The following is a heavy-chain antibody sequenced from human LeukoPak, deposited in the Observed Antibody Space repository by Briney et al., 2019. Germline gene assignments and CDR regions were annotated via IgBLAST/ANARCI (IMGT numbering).Heavy chain of an antibody. CDR3: AKVGQLWSDY. CDR1: GFSFSTYA. D-gene: IGHD5-18*01. CDR2: ISGSGTST. J-gene: IGHJ4*02. V-gene: IGHV3-23*01. Sequence: GGSLRLSCAASGFSFSTYAMNWVRQAPGKGLEWVSAISGSGTSTYYADSVKGRFTISRDDSNNTLYLQMNSLRAEDTAVYYCAKVGQLWSDYWGQGTLVTVSS.